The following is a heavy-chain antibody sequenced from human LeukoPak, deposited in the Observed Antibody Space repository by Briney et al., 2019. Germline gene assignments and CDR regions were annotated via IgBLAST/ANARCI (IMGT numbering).Heavy chain of an antibody. V-gene: IGHV4-30-2*01. CDR2: IYHSGST. J-gene: IGHJ4*02. Sequence: SETLSLTCAVSGGSISSGGYSWSWIRQPPGKGLEWIGYIYHSGSTYYNPSLKSRVTISVDRSKNRFSLKLSSVTAADTAVYYCARVAARSNLYYFDYWGQGTLVTVSS. D-gene: IGHD6-6*01. CDR3: ARVAARSNLYYFDY. CDR1: GGSISSGGYS.